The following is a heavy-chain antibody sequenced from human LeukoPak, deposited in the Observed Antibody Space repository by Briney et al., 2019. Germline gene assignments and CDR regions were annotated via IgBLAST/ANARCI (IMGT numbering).Heavy chain of an antibody. CDR2: ISGSSSTK. Sequence: GGSLRLSCAASGFRFSNYTMNWVRQAPGKGLEWLSYISGSSSTKYYADSVKGRFTISRDNAKDSLYLHMNSLRDEDTAVYYCARAQTTRYWYFDLWGRGTLVTLSS. CDR3: ARAQTTRYWYFDL. CDR1: GFRFSNYT. V-gene: IGHV3-48*02. D-gene: IGHD2-15*01. J-gene: IGHJ2*01.